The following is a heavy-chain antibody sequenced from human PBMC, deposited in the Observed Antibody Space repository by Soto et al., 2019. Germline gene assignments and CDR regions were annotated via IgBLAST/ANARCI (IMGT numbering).Heavy chain of an antibody. CDR3: AKATHNAERAYCTSTSCAAEYFQG. CDR2: ITGSDDST. J-gene: IGHJ1*01. D-gene: IGHD2-2*01. CDR1: GFIFSNYA. Sequence: EVQLLESGGGLVQPGGSLRLSCAASGFIFSNYAMSWVRQAPGKGLEWVASITGSDDSTYYADSVKGRFTITRDNSKDTLYLQINSLRADDTAVYYCAKATHNAERAYCTSTSCAAEYFQGWGQGALVAVSS. V-gene: IGHV3-23*01.